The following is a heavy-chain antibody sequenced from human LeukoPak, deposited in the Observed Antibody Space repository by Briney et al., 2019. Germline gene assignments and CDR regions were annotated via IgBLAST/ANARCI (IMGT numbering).Heavy chain of an antibody. CDR2: IYYSGST. Sequence: NPSETLSLTCTVSGGSISSYYWSWIRQPPGKGLEWIGYIYYSGSTNYNPSLKSRVTISVDTSKNQFSLKLSFVTAADTAVYYCARETPNTDAFDIWGQGTMVTVSS. CDR1: GGSISSYY. V-gene: IGHV4-59*01. CDR3: ARETPNTDAFDI. J-gene: IGHJ3*02.